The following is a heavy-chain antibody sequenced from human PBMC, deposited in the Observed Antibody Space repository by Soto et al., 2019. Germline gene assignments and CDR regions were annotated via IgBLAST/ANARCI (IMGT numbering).Heavy chain of an antibody. J-gene: IGHJ5*02. CDR2: IYYSGSS. V-gene: IGHV4-61*01. CDR3: ARDLVTGSKNNWFDP. D-gene: IGHD1-20*01. Sequence: QVQLQESGPGLVKPSETLSLTCTVSGDSVSSGSYYWSWIRQPPGKGLEWIGDIYYSGSSSSNPSLKSRVTISVATSKNQFSLKLSSVPAADTAVYYCARDLVTGSKNNWFDPLGQGTLVTVSS. CDR1: GDSVSSGSYY.